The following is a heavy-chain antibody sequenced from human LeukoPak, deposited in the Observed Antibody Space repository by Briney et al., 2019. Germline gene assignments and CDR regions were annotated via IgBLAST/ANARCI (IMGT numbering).Heavy chain of an antibody. CDR1: GFSFSSDV. D-gene: IGHD2-21*01. Sequence: PGRSLRLSCAASGFSFSSDVMHWVRQAPGKGLEWVAVIWYDGSNKYYADSVKGRFTISRDNSKNTLYLQMNSLRADDTAVYYCARRRGYYFDYWGQGTLVTVSS. V-gene: IGHV3-33*01. J-gene: IGHJ4*02. CDR3: ARRRGYYFDY. CDR2: IWYDGSNK.